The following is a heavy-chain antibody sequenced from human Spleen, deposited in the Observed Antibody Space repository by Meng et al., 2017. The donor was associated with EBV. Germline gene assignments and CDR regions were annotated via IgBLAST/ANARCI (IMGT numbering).Heavy chain of an antibody. J-gene: IGHJ4*02. Sequence: QLQESGPGLGKPSQPLSRTRAVPGGSISSVGYSWNWIRQPPGKGLEWIGYIYHSASTYYDPSLKSRVTISVDRSKNQFSLKLSSVTAADTAVYYCVGGDEGRGYFHSWGQGTLVTVSS. CDR1: GGSISSVGYS. CDR2: IYHSAST. CDR3: VGGDEGRGYFHS. V-gene: IGHV4-30-2*01. D-gene: IGHD2-15*01.